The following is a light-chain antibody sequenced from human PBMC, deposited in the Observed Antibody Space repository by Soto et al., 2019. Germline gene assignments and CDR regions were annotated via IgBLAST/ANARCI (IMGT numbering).Light chain of an antibody. V-gene: IGKV3-15*01. Sequence: IVMTQSPATLSVSLGERATLSCRASQSINSNLAWYQQKPGQAPRLLMFRASIRAAGFPARFSGSGSGTEFNITISSLQSEDSAVYYCQQYNNWPRATVGGGTKVDSK. CDR2: RAS. CDR1: QSINSN. J-gene: IGKJ4*01. CDR3: QQYNNWPRAT.